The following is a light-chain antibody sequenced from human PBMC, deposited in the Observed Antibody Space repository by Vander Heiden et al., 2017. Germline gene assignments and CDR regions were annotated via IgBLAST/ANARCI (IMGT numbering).Light chain of an antibody. CDR1: QSISSW. Sequence: TITCRASQSISSWLAWYQQKPGKAPKLLIYKASSLESGVPSRFSGSGSGTEFTLTISSLQPDDFATYYCQQYNSYPWTFGQGTKVEIK. V-gene: IGKV1-5*03. CDR3: QQYNSYPWT. CDR2: KAS. J-gene: IGKJ1*01.